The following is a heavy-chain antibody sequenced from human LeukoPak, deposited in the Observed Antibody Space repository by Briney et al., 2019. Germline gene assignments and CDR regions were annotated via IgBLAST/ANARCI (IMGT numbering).Heavy chain of an antibody. V-gene: IGHV4-39*01. D-gene: IGHD5/OR15-5a*01. CDR2: IYYSGST. CDR3: ASLRFIGYYYYMDV. J-gene: IGHJ6*03. CDR1: GGSISSYY. Sequence: NPSETLSLTCTVSGGSISSYYWSWIRQPPGKGLGWIGSIYYSGSTYYNPSLKSRVTISVDTSKNQFSLKLSSVTAADTAVYYCASLRFIGYYYYMDVWGKGTTVTVSS.